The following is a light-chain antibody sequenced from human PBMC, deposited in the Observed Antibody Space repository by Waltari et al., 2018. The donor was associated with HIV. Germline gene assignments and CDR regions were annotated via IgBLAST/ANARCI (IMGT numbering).Light chain of an antibody. CDR2: RNN. V-gene: IGLV1-47*01. Sequence: QSVLTQPPSASGTPGQRVTISCSGSRSNIGNNYVYWYQQHPGTAPKLLIYRNNERPSGVPDRFSGSKSGTSASLAISGLRSEDEADYYCAAWDDTLSGPDFGTGTKVTVL. J-gene: IGLJ1*01. CDR1: RSNIGNNY. CDR3: AAWDDTLSGPD.